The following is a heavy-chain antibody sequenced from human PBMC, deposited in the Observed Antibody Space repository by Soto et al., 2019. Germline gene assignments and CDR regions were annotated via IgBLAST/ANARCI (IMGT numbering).Heavy chain of an antibody. Sequence: GESLKISCKGSGYSFTSYWISWVRQMPGKGLEWMGRIDPSDSYTNYSPSFQGHVTISADKSISTAYLQWSSLKASDTAMYYCARHYDSSGYYIYYYYYGMDVWGQGTKVTVYS. CDR1: GYSFTSYW. V-gene: IGHV5-10-1*01. CDR2: IDPSDSYT. CDR3: ARHYDSSGYYIYYYYYGMDV. D-gene: IGHD3-22*01. J-gene: IGHJ6*02.